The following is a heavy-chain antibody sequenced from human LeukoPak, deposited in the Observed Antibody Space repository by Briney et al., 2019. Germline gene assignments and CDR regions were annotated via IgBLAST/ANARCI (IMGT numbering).Heavy chain of an antibody. Sequence: GRSLRLSCAASGFTFSSYGMHWVRQAPGKGLEWVAVISYDGSNKYYADSVKGRFTISRDNSKNTLYLQMNSLRAEYTAVYYCAKDTPQWELRFGFDYWGQGTLVTVSS. D-gene: IGHD1-26*01. CDR2: ISYDGSNK. CDR3: AKDTPQWELRFGFDY. J-gene: IGHJ4*02. V-gene: IGHV3-30*18. CDR1: GFTFSSYG.